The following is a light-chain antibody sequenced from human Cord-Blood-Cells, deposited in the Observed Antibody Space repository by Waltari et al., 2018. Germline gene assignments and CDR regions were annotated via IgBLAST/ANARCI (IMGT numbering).Light chain of an antibody. J-gene: IGLJ3*02. CDR2: EGS. V-gene: IGLV2-23*01. CDR3: CSYAGSSTWV. CDR1: SSDVGSYNL. Sequence: QSALTQPASVSGSPGQSITISCTGTSSDVGSYNLVSWYQKYPGKAPKLMIYEGSKRPSGVSNRFSGSKSGNTASLTISGLQAEDEADYYCCSYAGSSTWVFGGGTKLTVL.